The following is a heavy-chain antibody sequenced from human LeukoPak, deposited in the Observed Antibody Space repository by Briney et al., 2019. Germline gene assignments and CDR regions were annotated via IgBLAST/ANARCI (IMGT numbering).Heavy chain of an antibody. Sequence: GGSLRLSCAASGFSGFTFSSDAMSWVRQAPGNGLEWVSAISGSGGTTYYADSVKGRFSISRDNSKNTLYLQMNSLRAEDTAIYYCANKYGSGSYYIGWGQGTLVTVSS. J-gene: IGHJ4*02. CDR2: ISGSGGTT. V-gene: IGHV3-23*01. CDR3: ANKYGSGSYYIG. CDR1: GFSGFTFSSDA. D-gene: IGHD3-10*01.